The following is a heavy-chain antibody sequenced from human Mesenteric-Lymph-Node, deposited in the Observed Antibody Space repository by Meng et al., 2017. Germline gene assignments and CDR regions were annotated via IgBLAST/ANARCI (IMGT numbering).Heavy chain of an antibody. CDR3: ARGGGKYRYYGMDV. Sequence: SETLSLTCAVYGGSFSGYYWSWIRQPPGKGLEWIGEINHSGSTNYNPSLKSRVTISVDTSKNQFSLKLSSVTAADTAVYYCARGGGKYRYYGMDVWGQGTTVTVSS. J-gene: IGHJ6*02. CDR2: INHSGST. CDR1: GGSFSGYY. V-gene: IGHV4-34*01. D-gene: IGHD2/OR15-2a*01.